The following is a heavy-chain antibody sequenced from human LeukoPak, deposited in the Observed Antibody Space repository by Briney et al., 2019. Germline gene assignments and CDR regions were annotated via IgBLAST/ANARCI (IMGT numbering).Heavy chain of an antibody. V-gene: IGHV1-69*04. J-gene: IGHJ4*02. CDR2: IIPILGIA. Sequence: ASVKVSCKASGGTFSSYAISWVRQAPGQGLEWMGRIIPILGIANYAQKFQGRVTITADKSTSTAYMELSSLRSEDTAVYYCARDSPGAHYYFDYWGQGTLATVSS. CDR3: ARDSPGAHYYFDY. CDR1: GGTFSSYA. D-gene: IGHD3-10*01.